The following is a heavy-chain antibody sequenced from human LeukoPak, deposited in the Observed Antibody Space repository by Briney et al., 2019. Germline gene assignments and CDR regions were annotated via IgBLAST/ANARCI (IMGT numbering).Heavy chain of an antibody. CDR1: GGTFSSYY. CDR2: ISYDGSNN. CDR3: ARVGVRGVIIAPYYYYYCMDV. D-gene: IGHD3-10*01. V-gene: IGHV3-30*04. Sequence: PWETLTLSCAASGGTFSSYYMHWIRQAPGKGLEWMGVISYDGSNNYYADSVKGRFTISRDNSKNSMYLQMNSLRAEDTAVYYCARVGVRGVIIAPYYYYYCMDVWGKGTTVTVSS. J-gene: IGHJ6*03.